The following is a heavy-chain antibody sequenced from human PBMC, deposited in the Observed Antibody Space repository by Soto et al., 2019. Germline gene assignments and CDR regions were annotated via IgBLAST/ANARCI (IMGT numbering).Heavy chain of an antibody. D-gene: IGHD3-10*01. CDR2: INPSGGST. Sequence: ASVKVSCKASGYSFTSYYMHWVRQAPGQGLEWMGIINPSGGSTSYAQKLQGRVTMTRDTSTSTVYMELSSLRSEDTAVYYCADGWFGDYYGMDVWGQGTTVTVSS. V-gene: IGHV1-46*01. CDR1: GYSFTSYY. CDR3: ADGWFGDYYGMDV. J-gene: IGHJ6*02.